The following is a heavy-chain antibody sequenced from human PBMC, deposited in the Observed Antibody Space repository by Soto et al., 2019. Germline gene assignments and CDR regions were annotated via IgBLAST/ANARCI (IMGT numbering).Heavy chain of an antibody. CDR3: ARVFLYEDSSGYCRAFDN. J-gene: IGHJ3*02. CDR1: GGSISSYY. D-gene: IGHD3-22*01. CDR2: IYYSGST. V-gene: IGHV4-59*01. Sequence: PSETLSLTCTVSGGSISSYYWSWIRQPPGKGLEWIGYIYYSGSTNYNPSLKSRVTISVDTSKNQFSLKLSSVTAADTAVYYCARVFLYEDSSGYCRAFDNWGQGTMVTVSS.